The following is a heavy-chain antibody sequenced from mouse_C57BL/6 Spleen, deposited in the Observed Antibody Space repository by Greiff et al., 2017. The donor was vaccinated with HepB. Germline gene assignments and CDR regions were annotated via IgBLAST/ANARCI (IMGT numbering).Heavy chain of an antibody. Sequence: QVQLQQSGAELVKPGASVKLSCKASGYTFTSYWMQWVKQRPGQGLEWIGEIDPSDSYTNYNQKFKGKATLTVDTSSSTAYMQLISLTSEDSAVYYCARSLGSPFDYWGQGTTLTVSS. CDR2: IDPSDSYT. V-gene: IGHV1-50*01. J-gene: IGHJ2*01. D-gene: IGHD6-1*01. CDR1: GYTFTSYW. CDR3: ARSLGSPFDY.